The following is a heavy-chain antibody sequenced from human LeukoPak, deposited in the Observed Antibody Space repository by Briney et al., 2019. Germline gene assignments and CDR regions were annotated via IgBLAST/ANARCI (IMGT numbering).Heavy chain of an antibody. Sequence: SETLSLTCAVYGGSFSGYYWSWIRQPPGKGLEWIGEINHSGSTNYNPSLKSRVTISVDTSKNQFSLKLSSVTAADTAVYYCARGRGIAAAAKYFQHWGQGTLVTVSS. CDR3: ARGRGIAAAAKYFQH. V-gene: IGHV4-34*01. CDR2: INHSGST. D-gene: IGHD6-13*01. CDR1: GGSFSGYY. J-gene: IGHJ1*01.